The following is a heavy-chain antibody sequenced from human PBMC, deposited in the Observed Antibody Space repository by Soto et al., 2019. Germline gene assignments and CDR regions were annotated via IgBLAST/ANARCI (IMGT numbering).Heavy chain of an antibody. CDR2: INGDYGNT. CDR3: ARCIQGDYYYGMDV. J-gene: IGHJ6*02. V-gene: IGHV1-18*01. D-gene: IGHD5-18*01. CDR1: GYTFYSHS. Sequence: QAQLVQSGAEVKKPGASVKVSCKASGYTFYSHSISWVRQAPGQGLEWMERINGDYGNTQYAQKFRGRVTMTTDTSTTTVYMELTNLRSDDTAVYYCARCIQGDYYYGMDVWGQGTTVTVSS.